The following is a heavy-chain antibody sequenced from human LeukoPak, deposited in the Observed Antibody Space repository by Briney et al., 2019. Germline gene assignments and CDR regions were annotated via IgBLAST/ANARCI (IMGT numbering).Heavy chain of an antibody. CDR1: GDSISTSSYY. V-gene: IGHV4-61*01. D-gene: IGHD5-24*01. Sequence: SETLSLTCSVSGDSISTSSYYWSWIRQPPGKGLEWIGYIYYSGSTNYNPSLKSRVTISVDTSKNQFSLKLSSVTAADTAVYYCARNRGDGYNFLGFIDYWGQGTLVTVSS. CDR3: ARNRGDGYNFLGFIDY. J-gene: IGHJ4*02. CDR2: IYYSGST.